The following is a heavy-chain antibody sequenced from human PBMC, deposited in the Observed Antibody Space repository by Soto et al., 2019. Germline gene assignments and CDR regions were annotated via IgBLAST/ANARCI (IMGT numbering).Heavy chain of an antibody. V-gene: IGHV4-59*01. J-gene: IGHJ3*02. Sequence: QVQLQESGPGLVKPSETLSLTCTVSGGSISSYYWSWIRQPPGKGLEWVGYIYYSGSTNYNPSLKSRVTISVDTSKNQFSLKLSSVTAADTAVYYCARVKSAMVRGVQSDAFDIWGQGTMVTVSS. CDR3: ARVKSAMVRGVQSDAFDI. CDR2: IYYSGST. D-gene: IGHD3-10*01. CDR1: GGSISSYY.